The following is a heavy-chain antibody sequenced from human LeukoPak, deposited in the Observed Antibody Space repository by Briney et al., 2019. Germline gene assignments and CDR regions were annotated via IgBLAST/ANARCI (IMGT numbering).Heavy chain of an antibody. Sequence: PGGSLRLSCAASGFTFSSYEMNWVRQAPGKGLEWVSYISSNGSTIYYADSVKGRFTISRDNAKNSLYLQMNSLGAEDTAVYYCALDYYDSSGYYYFDYWGQGTLVTVSS. V-gene: IGHV3-48*03. D-gene: IGHD3-22*01. CDR1: GFTFSSYE. J-gene: IGHJ4*02. CDR2: ISSNGSTI. CDR3: ALDYYDSSGYYYFDY.